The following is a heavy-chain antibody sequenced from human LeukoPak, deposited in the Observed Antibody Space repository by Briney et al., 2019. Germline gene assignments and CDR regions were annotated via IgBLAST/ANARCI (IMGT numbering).Heavy chain of an antibody. CDR1: GYTFTSYY. CDR3: ARGPDIVVVVAATPEIDY. CDR2: INPSGGST. Sequence: ASVKVSCKASGYTFTSYYMHWVRQAPGQVLEWMGIINPSGGSTSYAQKFQGRVTMTRDTSTSTVYMELSSLRSEDTAVYYCARGPDIVVVVAATPEIDYWGQGTLVTVSS. J-gene: IGHJ4*02. D-gene: IGHD2-15*01. V-gene: IGHV1-46*01.